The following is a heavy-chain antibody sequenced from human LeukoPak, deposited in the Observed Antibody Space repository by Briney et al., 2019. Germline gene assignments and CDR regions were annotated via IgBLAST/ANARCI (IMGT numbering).Heavy chain of an antibody. CDR2: IKGDGSKT. V-gene: IGHV3-7*01. J-gene: IGHJ4*02. CDR3: ARYSTTSYYFDY. CDR1: GFIFSSYW. Sequence: GGSLRLSCAASGFIFSSYWMGWVRQAPGKGLEWVANIKGDGSKTFYVDSVKGRFTISRDNAKNSLYLQMNSLRAEGTAVYYCARYSTTSYYFDYWGQGTLVTVSS. D-gene: IGHD2-2*01.